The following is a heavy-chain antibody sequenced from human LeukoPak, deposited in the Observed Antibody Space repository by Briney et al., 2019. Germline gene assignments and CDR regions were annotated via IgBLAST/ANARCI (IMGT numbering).Heavy chain of an antibody. V-gene: IGHV3-64*01. J-gene: IGHJ3*02. Sequence: GSLRLSCAASGFTFSSYTMHWVRQAPGKGLEYVSAISSNGGSTYYANSVKGRFTISRDNSKNTLYLQMGSLRAEDMAVYYCARGSSGWYEDAFDIWGQGTMVTVSS. D-gene: IGHD6-19*01. CDR3: ARGSSGWYEDAFDI. CDR1: GFTFSSYT. CDR2: ISSNGGST.